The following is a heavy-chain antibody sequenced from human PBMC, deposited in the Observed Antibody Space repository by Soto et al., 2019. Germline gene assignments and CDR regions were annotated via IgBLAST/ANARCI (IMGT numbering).Heavy chain of an antibody. J-gene: IGHJ4*02. D-gene: IGHD3-3*01. CDR3: ARGLERSRTIFGVVMEGANFDY. V-gene: IGHV3-33*01. CDR1: GFTFSSYG. CDR2: IWYDGSNK. Sequence: QVQLVESGGGVVQPGRSLRLSCAASGFTFSSYGMHWVRQAPGKGLEWVAVIWYDGSNKYYADSVKGRFTISRDNSKNTLYLQMNSLRAEDTAVYYCARGLERSRTIFGVVMEGANFDYWGQGTLVTVSS.